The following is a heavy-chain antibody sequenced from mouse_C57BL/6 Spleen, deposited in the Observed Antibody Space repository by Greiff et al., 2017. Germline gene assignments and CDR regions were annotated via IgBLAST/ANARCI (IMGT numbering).Heavy chain of an antibody. V-gene: IGHV5-4*01. Sequence: EVQLVESGGGLVKPGGSLKLSCAASGFTFSSYAMSWVRQTPEKRLEWVATISDGGSYTYYPDNVKGRFTISRDNAKNNLYLQMSHLKSEDTAMYYCAREDYYGSPYYAMDYWGQGTSVTVSS. D-gene: IGHD1-1*01. CDR2: ISDGGSYT. CDR1: GFTFSSYA. J-gene: IGHJ4*01. CDR3: AREDYYGSPYYAMDY.